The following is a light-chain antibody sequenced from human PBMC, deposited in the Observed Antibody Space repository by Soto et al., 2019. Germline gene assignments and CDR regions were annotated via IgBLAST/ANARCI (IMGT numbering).Light chain of an antibody. V-gene: IGKV3-20*01. CDR3: QQDRSSPLA. CDR1: QSIGSGY. J-gene: IGKJ4*01. CDR2: GAS. Sequence: EIVLTQSPGTLCLFPGEIATLSCRASQSIGSGYLAWYQQKPGQAPRLLMYGASNRASGIPDRFTGSGSGAHFNLTISRLEHQDFAVYYGQQDRSSPLAFGGGTKVELK.